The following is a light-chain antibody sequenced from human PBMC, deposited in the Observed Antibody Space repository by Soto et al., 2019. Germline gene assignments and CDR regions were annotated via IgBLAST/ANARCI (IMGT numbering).Light chain of an antibody. CDR2: GAS. J-gene: IGKJ1*01. V-gene: IGKV3-15*01. CDR3: QQYNNWPPWT. CDR1: QSVATD. Sequence: VVTKSAATLSVSPRERVTLSCRASQSVATDLAWYQQRPGQAPRLRIYGASKRAIGLPARFRGSGSGTEFTLTISSLQSEDFAVYYCQQYNNWPPWTFGQGTKVDIK.